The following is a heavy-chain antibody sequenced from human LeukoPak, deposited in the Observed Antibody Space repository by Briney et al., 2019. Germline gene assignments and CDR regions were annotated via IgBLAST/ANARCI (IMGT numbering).Heavy chain of an antibody. D-gene: IGHD3-22*01. CDR2: ISYDGSNK. CDR1: GFTFSSYG. Sequence: PGGSLRLSCAASGFTFSSYGMHWVRQAPGKGLEWVAVISYDGSNKYYADSVKGRFTISRDNSKNTLYLQMNSLRAEDTAVYYCAKDGLVSGVPDSSGYYYFDYWGQGTLVTVSS. J-gene: IGHJ4*02. V-gene: IGHV3-30*18. CDR3: AKDGLVSGVPDSSGYYYFDY.